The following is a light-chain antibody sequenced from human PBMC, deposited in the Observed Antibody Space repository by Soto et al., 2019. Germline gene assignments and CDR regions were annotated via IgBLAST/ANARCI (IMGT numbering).Light chain of an antibody. CDR2: GSS. Sequence: EIVLTQSPATLSVSPGEGATLSCRASQSVSSDLAWYQHRPGQAPRLLISGSSTRATDIPDRFRGSGSGTVFTLTISSLQSEDFAVYYCQPYADWPRTFGQGTKVEIK. J-gene: IGKJ1*01. V-gene: IGKV3D-15*01. CDR1: QSVSSD. CDR3: QPYADWPRT.